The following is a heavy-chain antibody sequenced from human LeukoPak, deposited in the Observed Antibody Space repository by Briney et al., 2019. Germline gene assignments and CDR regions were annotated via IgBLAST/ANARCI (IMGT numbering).Heavy chain of an antibody. CDR1: GASISGNSFH. Sequence: SETLSLTCTVSGASISGNSFHWGWVRQPPGKGLEWIGNIYYTGITYYNPSLKSRVTISVDTSKNQFSLRLNSVTAADTAIYYCASPGITTFDYWGQGTLVTVSS. CDR3: ASPGITTFDY. CDR2: IYYTGIT. J-gene: IGHJ4*02. V-gene: IGHV4-39*01. D-gene: IGHD3-22*01.